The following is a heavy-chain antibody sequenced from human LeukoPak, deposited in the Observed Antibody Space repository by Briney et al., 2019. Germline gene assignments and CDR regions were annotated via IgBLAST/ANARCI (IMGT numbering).Heavy chain of an antibody. J-gene: IGHJ5*02. D-gene: IGHD3-22*01. CDR3: ARDPSVGGFSGSELDL. CDR2: ISYNGEQT. Sequence: GGSLRLSCAGSGFTFSQYFMHWVRQAPGKRLEYLSVISYNGEQTYYSKSVTGRFTISRDNSKNMLYLQTGSLRPEDTAVYFCARDPSVGGFSGSELDLWGQGTLVTVSS. V-gene: IGHV3-64*01. CDR1: GFTFSQYF.